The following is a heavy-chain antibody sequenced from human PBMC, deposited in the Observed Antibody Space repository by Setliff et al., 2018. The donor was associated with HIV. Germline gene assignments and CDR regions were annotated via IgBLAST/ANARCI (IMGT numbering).Heavy chain of an antibody. CDR3: ARGFGSSWGGNYYYYYMDV. D-gene: IGHD6-13*01. Sequence: PSETLSLTCTVSGGSISSGVYYWSWIRHHPGKGLEWIGYIHYSGSIYYNPSLKSRVTISVDTSKNQFSLKLSSVTAADTAVYYCARGFGSSWGGNYYYYYMDVWGKGTTVTVSS. V-gene: IGHV4-31*03. CDR2: IHYSGSI. CDR1: GGSISSGVYY. J-gene: IGHJ6*03.